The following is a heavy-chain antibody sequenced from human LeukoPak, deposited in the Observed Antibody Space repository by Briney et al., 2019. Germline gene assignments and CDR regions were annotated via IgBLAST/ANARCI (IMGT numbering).Heavy chain of an antibody. CDR2: IYYGGST. Sequence: SETLSLTCTVSGGSITSSSYYWGWIRQPPGKGLEWIGNIYYGGSTYYIPSLKSRVTMSVDTSKNQFSLKLSSVTATDTAVYYCARFDWSGNWFDLWGRGTLVTVSS. D-gene: IGHD3-9*01. J-gene: IGHJ2*01. V-gene: IGHV4-39*01. CDR3: ARFDWSGNWFDL. CDR1: GGSITSSSYY.